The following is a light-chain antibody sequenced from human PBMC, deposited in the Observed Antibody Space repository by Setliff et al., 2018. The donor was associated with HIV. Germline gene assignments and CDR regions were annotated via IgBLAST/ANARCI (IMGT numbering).Light chain of an antibody. V-gene: IGLV2-23*01. Sequence: QSVLTQPASVSGSPGQSITISCTGASGDVGRYNLVSWYQQQPGKPPKLMIYQASKRPSGVSNRFSGSKSGNTASLTISGLQAEDEADYYRCSNTGSNTYVFGTGTRSPS. CDR2: QAS. J-gene: IGLJ1*01. CDR3: CSNTGSNTYV. CDR1: SGDVGRYNL.